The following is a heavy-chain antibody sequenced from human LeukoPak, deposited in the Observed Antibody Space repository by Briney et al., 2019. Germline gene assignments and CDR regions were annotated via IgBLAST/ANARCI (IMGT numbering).Heavy chain of an antibody. CDR3: ARDLTPAAAGFDAFDI. Sequence: GGSLRLSCAASGFTFSSYSMNWVRQAPGKGLEWVPSISSSSSYIYYADSVKGRFTISRDNAKNSLYPQMNSLRAEDTAVYYCARDLTPAAAGFDAFDIWGQGTMVTVSS. V-gene: IGHV3-21*01. CDR1: GFTFSSYS. CDR2: ISSSSSYI. J-gene: IGHJ3*02. D-gene: IGHD6-13*01.